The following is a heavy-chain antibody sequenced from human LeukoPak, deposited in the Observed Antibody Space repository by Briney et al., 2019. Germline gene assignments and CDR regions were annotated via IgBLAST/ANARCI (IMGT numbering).Heavy chain of an antibody. CDR3: ARAGSGWNYPH. V-gene: IGHV3-11*04. Sequence: PGGSLRLSCAASGFTFSDCYMSWIRQAPGKGLEWVSYISSSGGNTYYADSVKGRFTIARDNAKNSLYLQMNSLRAEDTAVYYRARAGSGWNYPHWGQGTLVTVSS. CDR2: ISSSGGNT. CDR1: GFTFSDCY. J-gene: IGHJ4*02. D-gene: IGHD1-7*01.